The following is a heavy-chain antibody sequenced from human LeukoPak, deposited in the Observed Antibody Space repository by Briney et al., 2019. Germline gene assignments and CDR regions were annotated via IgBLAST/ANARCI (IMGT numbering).Heavy chain of an antibody. Sequence: GGSLRLSCAASGFTFSSYGMHWVRQAPGKGLEWVAFIRYDGSNKYYADSVKGRFTISRDNSKNTLYLQMNSLRAEDTAVYYCAKGTEWELLRGYYYYGMDVWGQGTTVTVSS. CDR3: AKGTEWELLRGYYYYGMDV. V-gene: IGHV3-30*02. CDR2: IRYDGSNK. CDR1: GFTFSSYG. J-gene: IGHJ6*02. D-gene: IGHD1-26*01.